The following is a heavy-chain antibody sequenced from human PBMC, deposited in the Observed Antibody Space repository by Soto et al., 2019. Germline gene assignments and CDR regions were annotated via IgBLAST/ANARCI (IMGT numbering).Heavy chain of an antibody. V-gene: IGHV4-59*08. CDR3: ARNTGSYYGLGWFDP. CDR2: ISYSGSP. Sequence: SHTSSVGKGYISGYYWSRILKAQGKGLEWIGYISYSGSPNYNHSLRSRVTISVDTSKNQFSLKLSSVTAADTAVYYCARNTGSYYGLGWFDPWGQGTLVTDSS. J-gene: IGHJ5*02. D-gene: IGHD1-26*01. CDR1: KGYISGYY.